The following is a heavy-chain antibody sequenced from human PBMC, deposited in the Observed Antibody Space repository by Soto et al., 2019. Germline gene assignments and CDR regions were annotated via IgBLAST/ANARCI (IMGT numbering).Heavy chain of an antibody. CDR2: IYYSGST. Sequence: PSETLSLTCTVSGASISNYYWSWIRQPPGKGLEWIGYIYYSGSTNYNPSLKSRVTISVDTSKNQFSLKLSSVTAADTAVYYCARDRRLITMVRGVSLWFDPWGQGTLVTVSS. D-gene: IGHD3-10*01. CDR3: ARDRRLITMVRGVSLWFDP. J-gene: IGHJ5*02. V-gene: IGHV4-59*12. CDR1: GASISNYY.